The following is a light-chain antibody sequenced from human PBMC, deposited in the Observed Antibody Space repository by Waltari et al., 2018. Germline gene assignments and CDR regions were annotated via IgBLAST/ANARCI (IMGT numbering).Light chain of an antibody. Sequence: SYALTQPPSVSVSPGPTATITCSGDALPKQYVYWYQQRPGRAPVLVIYKDTERPSGIPERFSGSSSGTTVSLTLSGVQAEDEADYYCQTTDSSGIYSFGGGTKLTVL. J-gene: IGLJ2*01. V-gene: IGLV3-25*03. CDR1: ALPKQY. CDR2: KDT. CDR3: QTTDSSGIYS.